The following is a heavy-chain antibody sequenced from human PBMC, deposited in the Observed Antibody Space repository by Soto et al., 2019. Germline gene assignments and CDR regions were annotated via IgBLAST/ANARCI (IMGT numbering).Heavy chain of an antibody. Sequence: ASVKVSCKASGYTFTSYDINWVRQATGQGLEWMGWMNPNSGNTGYAQKFQGGVTMTRNTSISTAYMELSSLRSEDTAVYYCARGPVPYYDFWSGYPGHYMDVWGKGTTVTVSS. CDR2: MNPNSGNT. D-gene: IGHD3-3*01. CDR3: ARGPVPYYDFWSGYPGHYMDV. J-gene: IGHJ6*03. V-gene: IGHV1-8*01. CDR1: GYTFTSYD.